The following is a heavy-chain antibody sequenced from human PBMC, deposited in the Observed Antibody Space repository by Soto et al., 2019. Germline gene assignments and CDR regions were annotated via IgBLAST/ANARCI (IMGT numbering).Heavy chain of an antibody. V-gene: IGHV4-39*01. D-gene: IGHD6-19*01. CDR1: GGSISSSSYY. CDR2: IYYGGST. J-gene: IGHJ4*02. Sequence: QLQLQESGPGLVKPSETLSLTCTVSGGSISSSSYYWGWIRQPPGKGLEWIGSIYYGGSTYYNPSLKSRVTISVDTSKNQFSLKLSSVTAADTAVYYCARRVAVAGMLDYWGQGTLVTVSS. CDR3: ARRVAVAGMLDY.